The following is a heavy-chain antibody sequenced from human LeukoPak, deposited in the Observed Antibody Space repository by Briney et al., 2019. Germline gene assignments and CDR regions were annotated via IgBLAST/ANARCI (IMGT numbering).Heavy chain of an antibody. CDR1: GFTFSSYW. CDR3: ARVPYSGSYYDY. Sequence: PGGSLRLSCAASGFTFSSYWMHWVRQAPGKGLVWVSRINSDGSSTSYADSVKGRFTISRDNAKNTLYLQMNSLRAEDTAVYYCARVPYSGSYYDYWGQGTLVTVSS. J-gene: IGHJ4*02. D-gene: IGHD1-26*01. V-gene: IGHV3-74*01. CDR2: INSDGSST.